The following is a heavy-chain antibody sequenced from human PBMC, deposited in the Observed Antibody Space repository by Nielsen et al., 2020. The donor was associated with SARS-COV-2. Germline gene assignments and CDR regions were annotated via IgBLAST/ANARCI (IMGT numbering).Heavy chain of an antibody. V-gene: IGHV4-34*13. Sequence: WIRQPPGKGLEWIGEIYHSGSTNYNPSLKSRVTISVDTSKNQFSLKLSSVTAADTAVYYCARAREDSSGYLNAFDIWGQGTMVTVSS. J-gene: IGHJ3*02. CDR3: ARAREDSSGYLNAFDI. D-gene: IGHD3-22*01. CDR2: IYHSGST.